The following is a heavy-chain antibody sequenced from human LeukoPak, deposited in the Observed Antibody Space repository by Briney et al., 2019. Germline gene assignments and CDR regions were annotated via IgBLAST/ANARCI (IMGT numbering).Heavy chain of an antibody. V-gene: IGHV4-4*07. CDR2: IYTSGST. D-gene: IGHD1-26*01. J-gene: IGHJ4*02. CDR3: ARDRGPDSGSYYFDY. CDR1: AGSISSYY. Sequence: SETLSLTCTVSAGSISSYYWSGIRQPAGKGLEWSGRIYTSGSTNYNPSLKSRVTMSVDTSKKQFSLKLSSVTAADTAVYYCARDRGPDSGSYYFDYWGQGTLVTVSS.